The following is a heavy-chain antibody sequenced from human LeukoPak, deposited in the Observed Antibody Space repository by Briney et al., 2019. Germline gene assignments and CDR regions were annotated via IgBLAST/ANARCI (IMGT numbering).Heavy chain of an antibody. D-gene: IGHD2-15*01. Sequence: GGSLRLSCAASGFTVSSNYMSWVRQAPGKGLEWVSVIYSGGSTYYADSVKGRFTISRDNSKNTLYLQMNSLRAEDTAVYYCARDVSYCSGGSCRDYYYYYGMDVWGQGTMVTVSS. CDR1: GFTVSSNY. CDR2: IYSGGST. V-gene: IGHV3-66*01. CDR3: ARDVSYCSGGSCRDYYYYYGMDV. J-gene: IGHJ6*02.